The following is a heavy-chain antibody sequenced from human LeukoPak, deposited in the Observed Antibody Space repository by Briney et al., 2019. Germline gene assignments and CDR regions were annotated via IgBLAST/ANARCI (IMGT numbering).Heavy chain of an antibody. CDR2: IYPGDSDT. CDR3: ARRTSSAWESGAFDI. Sequence: GESLKISCKGSGYSFTSYWIGWVRQMPGKGLEWMGIIYPGDSDTRYGPSFQGQVTISADKSINTAYLQWTSLKDSDTAMYYCARRTSSAWESGAFDIWGHGTLVIVSS. CDR1: GYSFTSYW. D-gene: IGHD1-26*01. V-gene: IGHV5-51*01. J-gene: IGHJ3*02.